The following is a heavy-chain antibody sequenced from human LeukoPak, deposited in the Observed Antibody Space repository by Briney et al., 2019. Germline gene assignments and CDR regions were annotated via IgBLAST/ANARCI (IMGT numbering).Heavy chain of an antibody. V-gene: IGHV4-38-2*02. CDR1: GYSISSGYY. CDR2: IYHSGST. J-gene: IGHJ5*02. Sequence: PSETLSLTCTVSGYSISSGYYWGWIRQPPGKGLEWIGRIYHSGSTYYNPSLKSRVTISVDTSKNQFSLKLSSVTAADTAVYYCAGGYYDILTGSKRFDPWGQGTLVTVSS. D-gene: IGHD3-9*01. CDR3: AGGYYDILTGSKRFDP.